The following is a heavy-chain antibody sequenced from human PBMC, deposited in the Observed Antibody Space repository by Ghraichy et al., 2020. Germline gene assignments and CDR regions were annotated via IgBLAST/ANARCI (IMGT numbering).Heavy chain of an antibody. D-gene: IGHD3-22*01. V-gene: IGHV3-66*01. J-gene: IGHJ6*02. CDR2: IYSGGST. Sequence: GGPLRLSCAASGFTVSSNYMSWVRQAPGKGLEWVSVIYSGGSTYYADSVKGRFTISRDNSKNTLYLQMNSLRAEDTAVYYCARDGLQDRSGYYPHPYYYYGMDVWGQGTTVTVSS. CDR3: ARDGLQDRSGYYPHPYYYYGMDV. CDR1: GFTVSSNY.